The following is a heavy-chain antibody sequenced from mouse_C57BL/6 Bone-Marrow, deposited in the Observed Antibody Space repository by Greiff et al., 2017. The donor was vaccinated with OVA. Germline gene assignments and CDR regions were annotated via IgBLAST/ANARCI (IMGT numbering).Heavy chain of an antibody. CDR2: IRNKANGYTT. D-gene: IGHD1-1*01. CDR3: ARCFITTLEFAY. CDR1: GFTFTDYY. V-gene: IGHV7-3*01. Sequence: DVKLVESGGGLVQPGGSLSLSCAASGFTFTDYYMSWVRQPPGKALEWLGFIRNKANGYTTEYSASVKGRFTISRDNSQSILYLQMNALRAEDSATYYCARCFITTLEFAYWGQGTLVTVSA. J-gene: IGHJ3*01.